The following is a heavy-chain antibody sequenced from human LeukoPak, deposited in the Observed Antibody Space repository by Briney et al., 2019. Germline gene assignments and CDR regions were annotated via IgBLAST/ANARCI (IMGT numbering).Heavy chain of an antibody. V-gene: IGHV4-34*01. Sequence: SETLSLTCGVSGGSLTGYYWSWIRQPPGKGLEWIGEINHSGSTKYNPSLESRVSISLDTSKNQFSLTLSSVTTADTAVYYCAGTFYYDILSGYSGHFDYWGQGTLVTVSS. CDR2: INHSGST. J-gene: IGHJ4*02. CDR1: GGSLTGYY. D-gene: IGHD3-9*01. CDR3: AGTFYYDILSGYSGHFDY.